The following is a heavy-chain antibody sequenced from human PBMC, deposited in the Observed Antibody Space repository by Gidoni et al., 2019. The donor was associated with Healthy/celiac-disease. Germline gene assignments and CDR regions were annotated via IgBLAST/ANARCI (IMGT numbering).Heavy chain of an antibody. V-gene: IGHV1-69*01. J-gene: IGHJ4*02. CDR1: GGTFSSYA. D-gene: IGHD3-22*01. CDR2: IIPIFGTA. CDR3: AREGPPSSGSAGPIDY. Sequence: QVQLVQSGAEVKTPGSSVKVSCTASGGTFSSYAISWVRQAPGQGLEWMGGIIPIFGTANYAQKFQGRVTITADESTSTAYMELSSLRSEDTAVYYGAREGPPSSGSAGPIDYWGQGTLVTVSS.